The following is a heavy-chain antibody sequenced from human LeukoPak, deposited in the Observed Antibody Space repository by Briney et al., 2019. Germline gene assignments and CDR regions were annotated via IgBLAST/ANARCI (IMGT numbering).Heavy chain of an antibody. CDR1: GFTFSSYA. CDR3: AKFGGGYWIRFDY. CDR2: ISGSGGST. D-gene: IGHD3-16*01. Sequence: GGSLRLSCAASGFTFSSYAMSWVRQAPGKGLEWVSAISGSGGSTYYADSVKGRFTISRDNSKNTLYLQMDSLRAEDTAVYYCAKFGGGYWIRFDYWGQGTLVTVSS. V-gene: IGHV3-23*01. J-gene: IGHJ4*02.